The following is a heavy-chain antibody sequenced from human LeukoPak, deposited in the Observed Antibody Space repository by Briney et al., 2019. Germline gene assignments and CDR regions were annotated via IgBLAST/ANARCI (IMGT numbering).Heavy chain of an antibody. V-gene: IGHV3-74*01. D-gene: IGHD3-10*01. CDR3: VRDTGIREAFDI. J-gene: IGHJ3*02. CDR2: VDTDGSST. CDR1: GFTLSNYW. Sequence: GGSLRLSCSASGFTLSNYWMHWVRQAPGKGLDWVSHVDTDGSSTYYAASVRGRFTISRDNAKNTLYLQMHSLRAEDTALYYCVRDTGIREAFDIWGQGTTVTVSS.